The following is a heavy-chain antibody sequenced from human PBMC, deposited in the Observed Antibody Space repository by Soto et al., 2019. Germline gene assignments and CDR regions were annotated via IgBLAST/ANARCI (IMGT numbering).Heavy chain of an antibody. D-gene: IGHD2-2*02. CDR3: AISSGVVVPAAIRGDAFDI. Sequence: SKTLSLTCTVSGGSISSSSYYWGWIRQPPGKGLEWIGSIYYSGSTYYNPSLKSRVTISVDTSKNQFSLKLSSVTVAETAVYYCAISSGVVVPAAIRGDAFDIWGKGTMVTVSS. V-gene: IGHV4-39*01. J-gene: IGHJ3*02. CDR2: IYYSGST. CDR1: GGSISSSSYY.